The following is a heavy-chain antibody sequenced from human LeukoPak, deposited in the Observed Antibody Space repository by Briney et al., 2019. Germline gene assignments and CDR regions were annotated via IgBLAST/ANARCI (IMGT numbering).Heavy chain of an antibody. D-gene: IGHD6-19*01. CDR2: SSNSGSST. CDR1: GFTFSNYW. CDR3: AKSLATGWYVKEY. Sequence: GGSLRLSCATSGFTFSNYWMSWVRQAPGKGLEWVSISSNSGSSTHYAGSVKGRFTISRDNSKDTLYLQMSSLRVEDTAVYYCAKSLATGWYVKEYWGQGTLVTVSS. J-gene: IGHJ4*02. V-gene: IGHV3-23*01.